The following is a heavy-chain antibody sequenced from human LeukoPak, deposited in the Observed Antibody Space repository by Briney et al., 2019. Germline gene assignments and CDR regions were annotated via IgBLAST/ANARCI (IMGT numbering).Heavy chain of an antibody. CDR3: ARAPNGAYCTSSSCHLDY. J-gene: IGHJ4*02. Sequence: GGSLRLSCAASGFTFSSYAIHWVRQAPGKGLEWVAVISYDGTNKYYADSVKGRFTISRDNSKNTLYLQMNSLRAEDTAVYYCARAPNGAYCTSSSCHLDYWGQGTLVTVSS. CDR2: ISYDGTNK. D-gene: IGHD2-2*01. V-gene: IGHV3-30-3*01. CDR1: GFTFSSYA.